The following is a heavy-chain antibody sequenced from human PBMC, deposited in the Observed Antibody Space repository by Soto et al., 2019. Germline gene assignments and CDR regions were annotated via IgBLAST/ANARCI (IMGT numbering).Heavy chain of an antibody. CDR3: ATMGTFGSLNWFDP. CDR2: MNPGSGDT. Sequence: VRVSGKASIYPFPNTDVRCFRQAPVQVLEWIGWMNPGSGDTRYAQKFQGRVTMTRDISIVSAYMELSSLRSDDKAIYSCATMGTFGSLNWFDPWGQGTLVTVSA. J-gene: IGHJ5*02. CDR1: IYPFPNTD. V-gene: IGHV1-8*01. D-gene: IGHD3-10*01.